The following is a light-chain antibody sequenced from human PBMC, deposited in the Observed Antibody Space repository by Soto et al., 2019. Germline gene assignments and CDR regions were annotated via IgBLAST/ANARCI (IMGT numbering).Light chain of an antibody. J-gene: IGKJ4*01. CDR2: DAS. Sequence: EIVLRQFPATRSLSPGERATLSSRASQSVGSYLDWYQQKPEQAPRLLIYDASTRATGIPARFSGSGSGTDFTLTISSLEPEDFAVYFCQQHTNWPPVTFGGGTKVEIK. CDR3: QQHTNWPPVT. CDR1: QSVGSY. V-gene: IGKV3-11*01.